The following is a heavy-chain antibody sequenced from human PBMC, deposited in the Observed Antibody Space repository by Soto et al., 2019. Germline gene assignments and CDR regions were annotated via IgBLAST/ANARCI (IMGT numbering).Heavy chain of an antibody. J-gene: IGHJ6*03. V-gene: IGHV3-15*01. CDR3: TTSRQYYDFWSGSYYYYMDV. CDR2: IKSKTDGGTT. D-gene: IGHD3-3*01. CDR1: GFTFSNAW. Sequence: GGSLRLSCAASGFTFSNAWMSWVRQAPGKGLEWVGRIKSKTDGGTTDYAAPVKGRFTISRDDSKNTLYLQMNSLKTEDTAVYYCTTSRQYYDFWSGSYYYYMDVWGKGTTVTVSS.